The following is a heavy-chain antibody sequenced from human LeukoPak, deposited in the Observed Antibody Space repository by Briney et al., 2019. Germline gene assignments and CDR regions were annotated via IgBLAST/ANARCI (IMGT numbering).Heavy chain of an antibody. J-gene: IGHJ4*02. CDR1: GYSFTDYW. Sequence: GESLKISCQGSGYSFTDYWIAWVRQMPGKGLEWVGIIYPGDSDARYSPSFQGQVTISADKPISTVYLQWSSLKASDTAIYYCARPQEMATITSLNYWGQGTLVTVS. D-gene: IGHD5-24*01. CDR2: IYPGDSDA. V-gene: IGHV5-51*01. CDR3: ARPQEMATITSLNY.